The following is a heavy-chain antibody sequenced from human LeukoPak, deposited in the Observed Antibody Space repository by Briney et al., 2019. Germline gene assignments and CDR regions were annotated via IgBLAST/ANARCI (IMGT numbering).Heavy chain of an antibody. J-gene: IGHJ3*02. Sequence: SETLSLTCTVSGGSISSSSYYWGWIRQPPGKGLEWIGSIYYSGSTYYNPSLKSRVTMSVDTSKNQSSLKLSSVTAADTAVYYCVSACDFWSGPDAFDIWGQGTMVTVSS. D-gene: IGHD3-3*01. V-gene: IGHV4-39*01. CDR3: VSACDFWSGPDAFDI. CDR2: IYYSGST. CDR1: GGSISSSSYY.